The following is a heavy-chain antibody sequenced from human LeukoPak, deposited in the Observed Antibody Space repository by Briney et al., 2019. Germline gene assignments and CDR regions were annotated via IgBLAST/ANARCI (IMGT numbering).Heavy chain of an antibody. CDR3: ATNTGYSYGYYFDY. CDR2: IYPDDSDT. J-gene: IGHJ4*02. CDR1: GYNFTIYW. V-gene: IGHV5-51*01. D-gene: IGHD5-18*01. Sequence: GESLKISCKVSGYNFTIYWIGWVRQMPGKGLEWMGIIYPDDSDTRYSPSFQGQVTISADKSISTAYLHWSSLKASDTAMYYCATNTGYSYGYYFDYWGQGTLVAVSS.